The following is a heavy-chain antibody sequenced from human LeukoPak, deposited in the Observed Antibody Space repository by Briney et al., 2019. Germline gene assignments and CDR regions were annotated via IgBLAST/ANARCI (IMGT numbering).Heavy chain of an antibody. J-gene: IGHJ4*02. V-gene: IGHV1-2*06. CDR3: AREDFGDYYFDH. Sequence: ASVKVSCKASGYTFTGYYMHWVRQAPGQGLEWMGRINPNSGDTNYAQKFQDRLTVTRDTSITTAYMELSRLTSDDTAVYYCAREDFGDYYFDHWGQGTLVTVSS. CDR1: GYTFTGYY. CDR2: INPNSGDT. D-gene: IGHD4-17*01.